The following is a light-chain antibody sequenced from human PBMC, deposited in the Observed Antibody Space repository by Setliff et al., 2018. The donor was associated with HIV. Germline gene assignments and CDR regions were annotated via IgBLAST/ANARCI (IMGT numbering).Light chain of an antibody. CDR2: EVN. Sequence: QSALAQPASVSGSPGQSITISCTGISSDVGGYYRVSWYQQPPGTTPKLMIYEVNNRPSGVPDRFSGSKSGNTASLTISGLQAEDEADYYCSSYTSISTYVFGTGTKVTVL. V-gene: IGLV2-18*02. J-gene: IGLJ1*01. CDR3: SSYTSISTYV. CDR1: SSDVGGYYR.